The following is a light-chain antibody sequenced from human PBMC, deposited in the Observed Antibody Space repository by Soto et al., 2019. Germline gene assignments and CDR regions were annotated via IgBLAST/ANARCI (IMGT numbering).Light chain of an antibody. Sequence: DIVMTQSPDSLAVLLGERATINCKSSRSVFSDSNNKNNLAWYQQKPGQPPKLLIYWASTRESGVPDRFSGSGSGTDFTLTICSLQAEDVAVYYCQQCYSAPYTFGQGTRLEIK. CDR2: WAS. J-gene: IGKJ2*01. CDR3: QQCYSAPYT. V-gene: IGKV4-1*01. CDR1: RSVFSDSNNKNN.